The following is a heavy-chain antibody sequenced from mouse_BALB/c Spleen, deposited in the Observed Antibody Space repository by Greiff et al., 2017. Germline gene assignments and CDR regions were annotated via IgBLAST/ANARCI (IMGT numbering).Heavy chain of an antibody. Sequence: EVKLQESGPGLVKPSQSLSLTCTVTGYSITSDYAWNWIRQFPGNKLEWMGYISYSGSTSYNPSLKSRISITRDTSKNQFFLQLNSVTTEDTATYYCARGTVVATDYAMDYWGQGTSVTVSS. D-gene: IGHD1-1*01. J-gene: IGHJ4*01. CDR1: GYSITSDYA. CDR2: ISYSGST. V-gene: IGHV3-2*02. CDR3: ARGTVVATDYAMDY.